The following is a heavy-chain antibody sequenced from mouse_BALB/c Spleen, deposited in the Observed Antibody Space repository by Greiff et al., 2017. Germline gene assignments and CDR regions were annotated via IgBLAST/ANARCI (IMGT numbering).Heavy chain of an antibody. Sequence: VHLVESGPGLVAPSQSLSITCTVSGFSLTSYGVHWVRQPPGKGLEWLGVIWAGGSTNYNSALMSRLSISKDNSKSQVFLKMNSLQTDDTAMYYCARDYYYGSSSYAMDYWGQGTSVTVSS. CDR1: GFSLTSYG. V-gene: IGHV2-9*02. D-gene: IGHD1-1*01. CDR3: ARDYYYGSSSYAMDY. J-gene: IGHJ4*01. CDR2: IWAGGST.